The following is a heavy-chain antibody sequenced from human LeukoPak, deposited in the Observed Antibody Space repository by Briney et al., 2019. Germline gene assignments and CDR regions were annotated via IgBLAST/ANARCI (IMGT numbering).Heavy chain of an antibody. D-gene: IGHD4-17*01. V-gene: IGHV3-53*01. J-gene: IGHJ6*04. CDR3: ARDTVTTFRFRDYHGYGTDV. Sequence: GGSLRLSCAASGFTFSSNYMSWVRQAPGKGLEWVSVIYSGGSTYYADSVKGRFTISRDNSKNTLYLQMNSLRAEDTAVYHCARDTVTTFRFRDYHGYGTDVWGERTTVTVSS. CDR1: GFTFSSNY. CDR2: IYSGGST.